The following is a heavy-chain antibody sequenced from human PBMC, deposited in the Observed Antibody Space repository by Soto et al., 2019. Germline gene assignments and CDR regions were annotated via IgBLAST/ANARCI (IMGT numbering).Heavy chain of an antibody. V-gene: IGHV3-23*01. CDR3: AKDYDSSGYYYGDLDY. CDR1: GFTFSSYA. D-gene: IGHD3-22*01. Sequence: EVQLLESGGGLVQPGGSLRLSCAASGFTFSSYAMSWVRQAPGKGLEWVSAISGSGGSTYYADSVKGRFTISRDNSKNTLYLQMNSLRAEDTAVYYCAKDYDSSGYYYGDLDYWGQGTLVTVSS. J-gene: IGHJ4*02. CDR2: ISGSGGST.